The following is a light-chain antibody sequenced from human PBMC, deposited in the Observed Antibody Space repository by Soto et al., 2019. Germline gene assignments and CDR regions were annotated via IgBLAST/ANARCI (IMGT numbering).Light chain of an antibody. CDR3: MQALQTPFT. J-gene: IGKJ3*01. CDR1: QSLPHSNGYNY. V-gene: IGKV2-28*01. CDR2: LGS. Sequence: DIVMTQYPLSLPVTPGEPASISCRSSQSLPHSNGYNYLDWYLQKPGQSPQLLIYLGSNRASGVPDRFSGSGSGTDFTLKISRVEAEDVGVYYCMQALQTPFTFGPGTKVDIK.